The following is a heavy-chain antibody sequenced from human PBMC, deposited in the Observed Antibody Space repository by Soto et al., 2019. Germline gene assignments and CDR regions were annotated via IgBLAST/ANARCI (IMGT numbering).Heavy chain of an antibody. V-gene: IGHV3-23*01. CDR2: ISGSGGST. J-gene: IGHJ5*02. CDR3: AKSMVRGVIITNGLDP. Sequence: GSLRLSCAASGFTFSSYAMSWVRQAPGKGLEWVSAISGSGGSTYYADSVKGRFTISRDNSKNTLYLQMNSLRAEDTAVYYCAKSMVRGVIITNGLDPWGQGTLVTVSS. CDR1: GFTFSSYA. D-gene: IGHD3-10*01.